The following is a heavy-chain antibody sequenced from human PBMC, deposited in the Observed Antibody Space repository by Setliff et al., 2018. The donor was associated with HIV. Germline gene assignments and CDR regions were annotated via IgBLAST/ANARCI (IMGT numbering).Heavy chain of an antibody. D-gene: IGHD5-12*01. CDR1: GYSFTSYW. CDR3: ARCLVTDVDDTDY. V-gene: IGHV5-51*03. CDR2: IYPGDSDT. J-gene: IGHJ4*02. Sequence: GESLKISCKGSGYSFTSYWIGWVRQMPGKGLEWMGIIYPGDSDTTYTPSFQGQVTISVDKSISTAYLQWSSLKASDTAMYYCARCLVTDVDDTDYWGQGTLVTVSS.